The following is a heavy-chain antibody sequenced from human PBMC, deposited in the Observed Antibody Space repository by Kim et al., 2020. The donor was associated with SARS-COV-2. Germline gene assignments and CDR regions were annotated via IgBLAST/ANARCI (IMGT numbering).Heavy chain of an antibody. D-gene: IGHD3-22*01. Sequence: YAYSVKCRFTLSRDNAKNSLYLQMNSLRAEDTAVYYCARRDSSGYYPVDYWGQGTLVTVSS. CDR3: ARRDSSGYYPVDY. J-gene: IGHJ4*02. V-gene: IGHV3-21*01.